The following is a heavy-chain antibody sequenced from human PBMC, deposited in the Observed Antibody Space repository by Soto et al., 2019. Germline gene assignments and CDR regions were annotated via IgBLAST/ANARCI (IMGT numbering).Heavy chain of an antibody. CDR2: IYWDDDS. J-gene: IGHJ3*01. CDR3: SHILLYGYDNSAFPPLDAFDV. V-gene: IGHV2-5*02. Sequence: SGPTLVNPTQTLTLTCTFSGLSLSTSGVGVALIRQPPGKALECLAVIYWDDDSRYSPSLTSRLTIYKDTSKSQVVLRMTNMDTLDKVKYFSSHILLYGYDNSAFPPLDAFDVWGQCTMVTVSS. D-gene: IGHD2-2*01. CDR1: GLSLSTSGVG.